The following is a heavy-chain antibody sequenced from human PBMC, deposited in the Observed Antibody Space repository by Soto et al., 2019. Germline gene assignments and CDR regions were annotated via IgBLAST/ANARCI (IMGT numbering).Heavy chain of an antibody. CDR3: ARDRIVVVPAAIPDYYYYGMDV. J-gene: IGHJ6*02. CDR2: IYYSGST. CDR1: GGSISSGGYY. V-gene: IGHV4-31*03. D-gene: IGHD2-2*02. Sequence: SETLSLTCTVSGGSISSGGYYWSWIRQRPGKGLEWIGYIYYSGSTYYNPSLKSRVTISVDTSKNQFSLKLSSVTAADTAVYYCARDRIVVVPAAIPDYYYYGMDVWGQGTTVTVSS.